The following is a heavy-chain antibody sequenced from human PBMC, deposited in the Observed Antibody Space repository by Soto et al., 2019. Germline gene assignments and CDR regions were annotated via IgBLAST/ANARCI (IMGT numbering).Heavy chain of an antibody. CDR3: ARVRRSSPYYGMDV. CDR2: IWYDGSNT. Sequence: GGSMRLAWAAARVTCSSDGRHWVRQDPGKGLEGVAVIWYDGSNTYYADSVKGRFTISRENSKNTLYLQMNSLRAEDTAVSYCARVRRSSPYYGMDVWGQGPTVTVSS. J-gene: IGHJ6*02. CDR1: RVTCSSDG. D-gene: IGHD2-2*01. V-gene: IGHV3-33*01.